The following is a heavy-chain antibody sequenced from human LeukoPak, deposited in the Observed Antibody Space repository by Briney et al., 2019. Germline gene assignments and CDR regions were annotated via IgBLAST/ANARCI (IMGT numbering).Heavy chain of an antibody. Sequence: ASVKVSCKASGGTFSSYAISWVRQAPGQGLEWMGGIIPIFDTANYAQKFQGRVTITADESTSTAYMELSSLRSEDTAVYYCAKVISGYSADDWFRGYYFDYWGQGNLVTVSP. D-gene: IGHD5-12*01. CDR2: IIPIFDTA. CDR3: AKVISGYSADDWFRGYYFDY. J-gene: IGHJ4*02. V-gene: IGHV1-69*13. CDR1: GGTFSSYA.